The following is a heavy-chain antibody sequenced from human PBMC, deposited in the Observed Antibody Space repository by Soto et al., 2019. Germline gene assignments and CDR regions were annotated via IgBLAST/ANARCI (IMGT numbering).Heavy chain of an antibody. CDR2: IYYSGST. Sequence: PSETLSLTCTVSGGTISSWYWSWIRQPPGKGLEWIGYIYYSGSTNCNPSLKSRVTISVDTSKNQFSLKLSSVTAADTAVYYCARSRNTRLYFFDYWGRGTLVTVSS. CDR3: ARSRNTRLYFFDY. D-gene: IGHD3-16*02. CDR1: GGTISSWY. V-gene: IGHV4-59*08. J-gene: IGHJ4*02.